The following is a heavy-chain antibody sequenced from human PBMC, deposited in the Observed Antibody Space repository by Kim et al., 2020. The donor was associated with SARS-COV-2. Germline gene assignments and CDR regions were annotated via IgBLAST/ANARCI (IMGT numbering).Heavy chain of an antibody. V-gene: IGHV3-21*01. Sequence: DSVKGRFTISRDNAKNSLYLQMNSLRAEDTAVYYCARDSSSLYYYYGMDVWGQGTTVTVSS. J-gene: IGHJ6*02. D-gene: IGHD6-6*01. CDR3: ARDSSSLYYYYGMDV.